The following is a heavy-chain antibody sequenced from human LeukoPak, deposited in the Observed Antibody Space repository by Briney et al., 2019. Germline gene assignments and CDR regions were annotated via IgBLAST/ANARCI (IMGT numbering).Heavy chain of an antibody. CDR1: GYTFTSYA. D-gene: IGHD3-3*01. J-gene: IGHJ5*02. V-gene: IGHV7-4-1*02. CDR3: ARDAYDFWSGLRWFDP. Sequence: ASVKVSCKASGYTFTSYAMNWVRQAPRQGREGMGWINTNTGNPTYAQGFTGRVVFSLDTSVSTAYLQISSLKAEDTAVYYCARDAYDFWSGLRWFDPWGQGTLVPVSS. CDR2: INTNTGNP.